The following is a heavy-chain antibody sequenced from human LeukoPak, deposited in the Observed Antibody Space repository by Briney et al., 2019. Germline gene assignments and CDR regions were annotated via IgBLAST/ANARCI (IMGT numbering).Heavy chain of an antibody. CDR1: GFTFSSYA. CDR3: AKSAYYYYYYGMDV. D-gene: IGHD2-15*01. CDR2: ISGSGGST. V-gene: IGHV3-23*01. J-gene: IGHJ6*02. Sequence: PGGSLRLFCAASGFTFSSYAMSWVRQAPGKGLEWVSAISGSGGSTYYADSVKGRFTISRDNSKNTLYLQMNSLRAEDTAVYYCAKSAYYYYYYGMDVWGQGTTVTVSS.